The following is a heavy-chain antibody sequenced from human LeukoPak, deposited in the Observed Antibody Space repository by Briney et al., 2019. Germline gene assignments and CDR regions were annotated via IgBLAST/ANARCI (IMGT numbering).Heavy chain of an antibody. CDR1: GFAFSTYW. CDR3: AGVLGVRDLAYFDY. Sequence: GGSLRLSCAASGFAFSTYWMHWVRQAPGKGLVWVSRIDSDGTRTTYADSVKGRFTISRDNAKNTLYLQMNSLRVEDTAVYYCAGVLGVRDLAYFDYWGHGTLVTVSS. V-gene: IGHV3-74*01. J-gene: IGHJ4*01. D-gene: IGHD3-10*01. CDR2: IDSDGTRT.